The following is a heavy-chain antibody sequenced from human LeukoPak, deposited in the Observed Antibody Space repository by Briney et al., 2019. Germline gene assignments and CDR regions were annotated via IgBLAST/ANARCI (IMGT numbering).Heavy chain of an antibody. Sequence: ASVKVSCKASGYTFTGYYMHWVRQAPGQGLEWMGRINPNSGGTNYAQKFQGRVTMTRDTSISTAYMELSRLRSDDTAVYYCARGSYGYISYYFGYWGQGTLVTVSS. CDR3: ARGSYGYISYYFGY. J-gene: IGHJ4*02. CDR2: INPNSGGT. CDR1: GYTFTGYY. D-gene: IGHD5-18*01. V-gene: IGHV1-2*06.